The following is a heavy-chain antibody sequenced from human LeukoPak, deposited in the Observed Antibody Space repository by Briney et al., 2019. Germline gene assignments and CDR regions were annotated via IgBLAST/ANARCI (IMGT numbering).Heavy chain of an antibody. Sequence: KPSETLSLTCTVSGGSISSYYWSWIRQPPGKGLGWIGYIYYSGSTNYNPSLKSRVTISVDTSKNQFSLKLSSVTAADTAVYYCARHSPSGYYYHGMDVWGQGTTVTVSS. D-gene: IGHD1-26*01. CDR1: GGSISSYY. CDR2: IYYSGST. V-gene: IGHV4-59*08. J-gene: IGHJ6*02. CDR3: ARHSPSGYYYHGMDV.